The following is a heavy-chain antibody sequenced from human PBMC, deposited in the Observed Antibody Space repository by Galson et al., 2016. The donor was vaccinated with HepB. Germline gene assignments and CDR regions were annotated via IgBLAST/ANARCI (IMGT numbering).Heavy chain of an antibody. CDR3: ASFETVEYTRNFDY. CDR1: GITFSHYS. D-gene: IGHD3-3*01. J-gene: IGHJ4*02. V-gene: IGHV3-21*06. Sequence: SLRLSCAASGITFSHYSMNWVRQAPGKGLXWVSSISGDSNYIIYSDSVRGRFTISRDDAKNSLFLQMNSLRVEDTAVYYGASFETVEYTRNFDYWGQGTLITVSS. CDR2: ISGDSNYI.